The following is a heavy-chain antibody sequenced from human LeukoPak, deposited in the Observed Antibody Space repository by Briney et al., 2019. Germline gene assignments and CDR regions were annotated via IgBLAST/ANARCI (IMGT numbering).Heavy chain of an antibody. CDR2: ISYDGSNK. Sequence: LAGGSLRLSCAASGFTFSSYGMHWVRQAPGKGLEWVAVISYDGSNKYYADSVKGRFTISRDNSKNTLYLQMNSLRAEDTAVYYCAKLAAGGSGSYLDYWGQGTLVTVSS. CDR3: AKLAAGGSGSYLDY. V-gene: IGHV3-30*18. D-gene: IGHD3-10*01. CDR1: GFTFSSYG. J-gene: IGHJ4*02.